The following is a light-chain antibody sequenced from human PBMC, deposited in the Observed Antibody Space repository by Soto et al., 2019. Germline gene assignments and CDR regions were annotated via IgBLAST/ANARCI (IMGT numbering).Light chain of an antibody. J-gene: IGKJ5*01. V-gene: IGKV3-20*01. CDR1: QSLENDY. CDR2: DSS. CDR3: HLYGYSPPFT. Sequence: ETVMTQSPVTLSLSPGESATLSCRASQSLENDYLAWYQQKPGQAPRLLIYDSSTRATGIPDRFSVSWSGTDFTLSISSVEPEDFAVYYCHLYGYSPPFTFGQGTRLDIK.